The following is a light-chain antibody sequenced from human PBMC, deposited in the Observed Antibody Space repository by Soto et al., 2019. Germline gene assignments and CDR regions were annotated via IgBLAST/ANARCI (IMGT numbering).Light chain of an antibody. CDR2: GAS. Sequence: EIVLTQSPGTLSLSPGERATLSCRASQSVSSSYLAWYQQKPGQAPRLLIYGASSRATRIPDRFSGSGSGTDFTLTISRLEPENFAVYYCQQYGSSLGQGTRLEIK. J-gene: IGKJ5*01. CDR1: QSVSSSY. V-gene: IGKV3-20*01. CDR3: QQYGSS.